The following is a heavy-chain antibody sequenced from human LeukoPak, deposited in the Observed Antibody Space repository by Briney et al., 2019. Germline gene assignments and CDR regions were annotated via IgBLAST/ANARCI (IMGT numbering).Heavy chain of an antibody. D-gene: IGHD4-23*01. CDR2: IIPIFGTA. CDR3: AREGYGGNAVIFDY. Sequence: GSSVKVSCKASGGTFSSYAISWVRQAPGQGLERLGGIIPIFGTANYAQKFQGRVTITADESTSTAYMALSSLRSEDTAVYYCAREGYGGNAVIFDYWGQGTLVTVSS. CDR1: GGTFSSYA. V-gene: IGHV1-69*01. J-gene: IGHJ4*02.